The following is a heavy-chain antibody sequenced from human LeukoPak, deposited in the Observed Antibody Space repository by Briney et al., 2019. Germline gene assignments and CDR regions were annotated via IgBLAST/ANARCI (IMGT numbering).Heavy chain of an antibody. J-gene: IGHJ4*02. CDR3: ARDLGYYGSGSYD. Sequence: GRSLRLACAASGFTFSNHEMNWVRQSPGKGLDRVSYISSRGSNLYYANSVKGRFTITRDNAKNSLYLQMNSLRAEDTAVYYCARDLGYYGSGSYDWGQGTLVTVSS. CDR2: ISSRGSNL. V-gene: IGHV3-48*03. D-gene: IGHD3-10*01. CDR1: GFTFSNHE.